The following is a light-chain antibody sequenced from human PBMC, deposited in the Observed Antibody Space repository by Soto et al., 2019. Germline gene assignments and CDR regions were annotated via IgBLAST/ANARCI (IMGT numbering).Light chain of an antibody. V-gene: IGLV2-8*01. CDR1: SSDVGGYDY. CDR3: CSHAGGDTDV. CDR2: EVT. Sequence: QSALTQPPSASGSPGQSVTISCTGTSSDVGGYDYVSWYQQRPGKAPKLLIHEVTKRPSGVPDRFSGSKSGNTASLTVSGLQAEDEADYYCCSHAGGDTDVFGTGTKLTVL. J-gene: IGLJ1*01.